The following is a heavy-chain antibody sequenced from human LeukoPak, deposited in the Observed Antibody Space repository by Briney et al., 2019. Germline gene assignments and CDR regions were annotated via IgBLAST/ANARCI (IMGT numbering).Heavy chain of an antibody. Sequence: GGSLRLSCAASGFTFSTYAMSWVRQAPGKGLEWVSGLSGSGSSAYYADSVRGRFTISRDNSKNTLYLQMNSLRPEDTAVYYCAKGLTNLGDDWGQGTLVTVSS. V-gene: IGHV3-23*01. J-gene: IGHJ4*02. CDR1: GFTFSTYA. CDR2: LSGSGSSA. D-gene: IGHD3-9*01. CDR3: AKGLTNLGDD.